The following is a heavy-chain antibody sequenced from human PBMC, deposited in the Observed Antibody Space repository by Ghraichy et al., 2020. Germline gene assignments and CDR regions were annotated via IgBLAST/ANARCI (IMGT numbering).Heavy chain of an antibody. J-gene: IGHJ1*01. D-gene: IGHD1-26*01. CDR2: ISGSGGNT. CDR1: GFTFSSYA. Sequence: GGSLRLSCAASGFTFSSYAMSWVRQAPGKGLEWVSAISGSGGNTYYADSVKGRFTISRDNSKNTLYLQMNSLRAEDTAVYYCAKSIKDYYYFQHWGQGTLVTVSS. CDR3: AKSIKDYYYFQH. V-gene: IGHV3-23*01.